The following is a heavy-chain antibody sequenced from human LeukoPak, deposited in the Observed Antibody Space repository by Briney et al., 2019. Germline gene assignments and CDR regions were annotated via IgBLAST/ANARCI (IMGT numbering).Heavy chain of an antibody. V-gene: IGHV4-4*07. Sequence: SETLSLTCTVSGASISSYYYNWIRQTAGGGLEWIGRFYISGSTDYNPSLKSRVTISVDTSMNQFYLKMNSVTAADTAVYFCARDLSGSLYFDFWGPGVLVTVSS. CDR3: ARDLSGSLYFDF. J-gene: IGHJ4*02. CDR2: FYISGST. CDR1: GASISSYY. D-gene: IGHD3-10*01.